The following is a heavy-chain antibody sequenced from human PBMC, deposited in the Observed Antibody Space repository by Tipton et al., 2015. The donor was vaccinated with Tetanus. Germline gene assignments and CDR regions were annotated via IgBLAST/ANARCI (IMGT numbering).Heavy chain of an antibody. Sequence: SLRLSYVASGFNFNSYSMNWVRQAPGKGLEWISSIVGSSAYIYYADSVKGRFTVSRDNAKNSLYLEMNSLKAEDTAVYYCAKVSGGYDLYYYYGMDVWGQGTTVTVSS. D-gene: IGHD5-12*01. J-gene: IGHJ6*02. V-gene: IGHV3-21*01. CDR2: IVGSSAYI. CDR1: GFNFNSYS. CDR3: AKVSGGYDLYYYYGMDV.